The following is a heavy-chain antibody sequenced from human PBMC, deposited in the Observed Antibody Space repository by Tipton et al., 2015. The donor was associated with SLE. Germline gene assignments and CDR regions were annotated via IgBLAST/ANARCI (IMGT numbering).Heavy chain of an antibody. CDR1: GGSISSCY. CDR3: ARYAAGFDRLDGFWSGYRYYFDY. D-gene: IGHD3-3*01. Sequence: LRLSCTVSGGSISSCYWSWIRQPPGKGLEWIGYIYYSGSTNYNPSLKSRVTISVDTSKNQFSLKLSSVTAADTAVYYCARYAAGFDRLDGFWSGYRYYFDYWGQGTLVTVSS. J-gene: IGHJ4*02. V-gene: IGHV4-59*01. CDR2: IYYSGST.